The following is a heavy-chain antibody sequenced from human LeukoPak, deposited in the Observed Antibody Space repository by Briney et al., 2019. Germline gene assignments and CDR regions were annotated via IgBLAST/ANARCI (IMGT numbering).Heavy chain of an antibody. CDR2: FDPEDGEA. J-gene: IGHJ4*02. D-gene: IGHD5-18*01. V-gene: IGHV1-24*01. CDR3: ATDKGYSYGLSFDY. CDR1: GYTLTILS. Sequence: ASVKVSCKVSGYTLTILSIHLVRQAPGQGLEWMGGFDPEDGEANYEQKFQGRVTMTEDTSTDTAYMELSSLRSEDTAVYYCATDKGYSYGLSFDYWGQGTLVTVSS.